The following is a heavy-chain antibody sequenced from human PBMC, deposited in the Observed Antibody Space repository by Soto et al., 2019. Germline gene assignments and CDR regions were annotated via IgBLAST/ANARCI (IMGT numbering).Heavy chain of an antibody. D-gene: IGHD4-4*01. CDR2: VADSGKS. J-gene: IGHJ6*02. V-gene: IGHV4-59*12. CDR1: GGSPSYYY. Sequence: SETLSLTCTISGGSPSYYYWSWVRQPPGKGLEWIGNVADSGKSSYSPSLRSRLTISVDTSNTRLSLTLSSVTAADTAVYYCAKAYSNYKYYYYGMDVWGQGTTVTVSS. CDR3: AKAYSNYKYYYYGMDV.